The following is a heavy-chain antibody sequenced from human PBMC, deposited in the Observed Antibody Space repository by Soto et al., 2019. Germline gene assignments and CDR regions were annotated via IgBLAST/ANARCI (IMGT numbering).Heavy chain of an antibody. D-gene: IGHD2-15*01. V-gene: IGHV4-30-2*03. Sequence: LSLTCAVSGGSISSGGYSWSWIRQPPGKGLEWIGYIYHSGSTYYNPSLKSRVTISVDTSKNQFSLKLSSVTAADTAVYYCARHTPAISISDHWGQGTLVTVSS. CDR3: ARHTPAISISDH. CDR1: GGSISSGGYS. CDR2: IYHSGST. J-gene: IGHJ4*02.